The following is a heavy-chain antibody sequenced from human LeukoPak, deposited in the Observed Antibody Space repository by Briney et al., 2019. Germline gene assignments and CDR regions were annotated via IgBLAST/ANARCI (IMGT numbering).Heavy chain of an antibody. CDR2: INHSGST. V-gene: IGHV4-34*01. CDR1: GGSFSGYY. Sequence: PSETLSLTCAVYGGSFSGYYWSWIRQPPGKGLEWIGEINHSGSTNYNPFLKSRVTISVDTSKNQFSLKLSSVTAADTAVYYCASRLPGRGYSYGSALDYWGQGTLVTVSS. D-gene: IGHD5-18*01. CDR3: ASRLPGRGYSYGSALDY. J-gene: IGHJ4*02.